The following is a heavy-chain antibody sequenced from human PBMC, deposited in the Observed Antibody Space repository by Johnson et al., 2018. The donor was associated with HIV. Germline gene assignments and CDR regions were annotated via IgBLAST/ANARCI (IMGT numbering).Heavy chain of an antibody. CDR3: ASDYGDYAHDAFYI. D-gene: IGHD4-17*01. CDR1: GFTFSSCG. J-gene: IGHJ3*02. V-gene: IGHV3-30*03. Sequence: QMQLVESGGGVVQPGRSLRLSCAASGFTFSSCGMNWVRQAPGKGLEWVAVISYDGSNEYYADSVKDRFTISRDNSKNTLYLQMNSLRADHTAVYYCASDYGDYAHDAFYIWGQGTMVTVSS. CDR2: ISYDGSNE.